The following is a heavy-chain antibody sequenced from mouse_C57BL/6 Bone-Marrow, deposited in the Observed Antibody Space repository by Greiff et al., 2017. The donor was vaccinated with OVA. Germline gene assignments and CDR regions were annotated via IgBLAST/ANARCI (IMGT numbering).Heavy chain of an antibody. J-gene: IGHJ4*01. CDR3: ARFDYYGSSSYYYAVDY. CDR1: GYTFTSYW. V-gene: IGHV1-69*01. Sequence: VQLQQPGAELVMPGASVKLSCKASGYTFTSYWMHWVKQRPGQGLEWIGEIDPSDSYTNYNQKFKGKSTLTVDKSSSTAYMQLSSLTSEDSAVSYDARFDYYGSSSYYYAVDYWGKGTSVTVSS. D-gene: IGHD1-1*01. CDR2: IDPSDSYT.